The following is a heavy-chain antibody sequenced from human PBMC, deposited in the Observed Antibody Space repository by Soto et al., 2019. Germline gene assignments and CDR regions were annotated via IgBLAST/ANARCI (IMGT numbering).Heavy chain of an antibody. D-gene: IGHD6-19*01. Sequence: EVQLLESGGGLVQPGGSLRLSCAASAFTFSSYAMSWLRQTPGKGLEWVSGISGGGGNTYYADSVTGRFTISRDNSRNTLYLQMNSLRAADTAIYYCAKDRGAGGRFSGIAVAGIPSWGQGTLVTVSS. CDR1: AFTFSSYA. V-gene: IGHV3-23*01. CDR2: ISGGGGNT. CDR3: AKDRGAGGRFSGIAVAGIPS. J-gene: IGHJ5*02.